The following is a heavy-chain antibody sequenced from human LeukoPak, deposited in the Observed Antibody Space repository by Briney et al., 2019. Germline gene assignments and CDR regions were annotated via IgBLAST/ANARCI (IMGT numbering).Heavy chain of an antibody. CDR1: GFTFSSHA. CDR2: ISGSGGST. Sequence: GGSLRLSCAASGFTFSSHAMSWVRQAPGKGLEWVSAISGSGGSTYYADSVKGRFTISRDNSKNTLYLQMNSLRAEDTALYHCAKVVGYSYGFLDYWGQGTLVTVSS. CDR3: AKVVGYSYGFLDY. D-gene: IGHD5-18*01. V-gene: IGHV3-23*01. J-gene: IGHJ4*02.